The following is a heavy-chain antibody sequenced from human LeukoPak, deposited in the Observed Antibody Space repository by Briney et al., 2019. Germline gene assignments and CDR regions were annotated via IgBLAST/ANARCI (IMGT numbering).Heavy chain of an antibody. D-gene: IGHD2-15*01. Sequence: RPGGSLRLSCAASGFTFSSYEMNWVRQAPGKGLEWVSYISSSGSTIYYADSVKGRFTISRDNAKNSLYLQMNSLRAEDTAVYYCARDCSGCRGNPFDYWGQGTLVTVSS. J-gene: IGHJ4*02. V-gene: IGHV3-48*03. CDR1: GFTFSSYE. CDR2: ISSSGSTI. CDR3: ARDCSGCRGNPFDY.